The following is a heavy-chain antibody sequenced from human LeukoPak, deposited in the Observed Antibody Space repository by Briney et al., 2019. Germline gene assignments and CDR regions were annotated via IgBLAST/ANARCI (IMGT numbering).Heavy chain of an antibody. D-gene: IGHD6-19*01. CDR2: IYPGDSDT. CDR3: ASSRSGWSFDH. Sequence: RGESLKISCKGSGYSFTNYWIAWVRQMPGKGLEWMGIIYPGDSDTRYSPSFQGKVTISADKSISTAYLQWSSLKASDTAMYYCASSRSGWSFDHWGQGTLVTVSS. J-gene: IGHJ4*02. V-gene: IGHV5-51*01. CDR1: GYSFTNYW.